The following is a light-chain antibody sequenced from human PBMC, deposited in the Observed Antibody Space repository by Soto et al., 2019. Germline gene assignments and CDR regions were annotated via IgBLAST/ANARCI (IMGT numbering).Light chain of an antibody. Sequence: EIVMTQSPATLSVSPGERATLSCRASQSVSSNLAWYQQQPGQAPRLLIYGASTRATGIPARCSGSGSGTEFTLTISSLHYEDFAVYYCQQYNNLPPWTFGQGTKVEIK. CDR3: QQYNNLPPWT. J-gene: IGKJ1*01. CDR1: QSVSSN. CDR2: GAS. V-gene: IGKV3-15*01.